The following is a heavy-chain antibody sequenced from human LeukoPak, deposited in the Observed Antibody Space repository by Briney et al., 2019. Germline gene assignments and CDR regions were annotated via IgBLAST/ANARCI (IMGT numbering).Heavy chain of an antibody. J-gene: IGHJ2*01. Sequence: GWSLTLSCTASGFTLNNHAMHWFRHAPGKDLEWVSSVSWNSASIGYADSVKGRFTISRDNAKNSLYLQMTGLRPEDTAFYYCARDVYDSSGSYFWYFDLWGRGTLVTVSS. CDR1: GFTLNNHA. CDR2: VSWNSASI. D-gene: IGHD3-22*01. CDR3: ARDVYDSSGSYFWYFDL. V-gene: IGHV3-9*01.